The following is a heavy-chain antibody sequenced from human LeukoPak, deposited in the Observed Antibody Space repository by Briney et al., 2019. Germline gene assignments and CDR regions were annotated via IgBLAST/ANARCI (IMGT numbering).Heavy chain of an antibody. CDR1: GFTVSTNY. CDR2: INGDGSEK. CDR3: ARGTSGSYDY. J-gene: IGHJ4*02. Sequence: GGSLRLSCAASGFTVSTNYMSWVRQAPGKGLEWVAIINGDGSEKLYVDSVKGRFTISRDNAENSLYLQTNSLRAEDTAVYYCARGTSGSYDYWGQGTLVTVSS. V-gene: IGHV3-7*01. D-gene: IGHD3-10*01.